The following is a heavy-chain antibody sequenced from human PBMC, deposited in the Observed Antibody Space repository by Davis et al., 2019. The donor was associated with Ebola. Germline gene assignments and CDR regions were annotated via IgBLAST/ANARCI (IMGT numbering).Heavy chain of an antibody. CDR3: ARFRSRNYYYYGMDV. Sequence: GGSLRLSCAASGFTFSSYSMNWVRQAPGKGLEWVSYISSSSSTIYYADSVKGRFTISRDNSKNTLYLQMNSLKASDTAMYYCARFRSRNYYYYGMDVWGQGTTVTVSS. CDR2: ISSSSSTI. D-gene: IGHD1-14*01. J-gene: IGHJ6*02. CDR1: GFTFSSYS. V-gene: IGHV3-48*01.